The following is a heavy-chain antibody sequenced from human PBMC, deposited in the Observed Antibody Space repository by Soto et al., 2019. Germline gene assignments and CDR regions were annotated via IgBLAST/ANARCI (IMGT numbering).Heavy chain of an antibody. D-gene: IGHD3-10*01. V-gene: IGHV4-31*03. J-gene: IGHJ6*02. CDR1: GGSISSGGYY. CDR2: IYYSGST. CDR3: ATLTMVRGALWYYYGMDV. Sequence: QVQLQESGPGLVKPSQTLSLTCTVSGGSISSGGYYWSWIRQHPGKGLEWIGYIYYSGSTYYNPSLKGRVTVSVDTSKNQFPLKLSSVTAADTAVYYCATLTMVRGALWYYYGMDVWGQGTTVTVSS.